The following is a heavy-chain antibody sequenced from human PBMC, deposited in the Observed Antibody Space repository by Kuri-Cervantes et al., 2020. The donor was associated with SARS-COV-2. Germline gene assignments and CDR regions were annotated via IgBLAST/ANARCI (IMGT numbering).Heavy chain of an antibody. CDR1: GYTFTSYA. V-gene: IGHV1-3*01. CDR3: ARDEIAAAGTYYYYGMDV. J-gene: IGHJ6*02. D-gene: IGHD6-13*01. CDR2: INAGNGNT. Sequence: ASVKVSCKASGYTFTSYAMHWVRQAPGQRLEWMGWINAGNGNTKYSQKFQGRVTITRDTSASTAYMELSSLRSEDTAVYYCARDEIAAAGTYYYYGMDVWGQGTTVTVSS.